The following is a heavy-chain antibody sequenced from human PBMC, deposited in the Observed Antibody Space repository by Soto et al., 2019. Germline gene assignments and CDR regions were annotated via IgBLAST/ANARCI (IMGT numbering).Heavy chain of an antibody. J-gene: IGHJ4*02. CDR3: ARDQSRDRSGWYYFDY. CDR2: IGTSGTPV. V-gene: IGHV3-48*02. Sequence: EVQLEESGGALVQPGGSLRLSCAASGFTFKTYNMNWVRQAPGKGLEWVSYIGTSGTPVYYADSVKGRFTISRDNAKNSLFLQMISLRDEDTARYFFARDQSRDRSGWYYFDYWGQGTLVTVSS. CDR1: GFTFKTYN. D-gene: IGHD6-19*01.